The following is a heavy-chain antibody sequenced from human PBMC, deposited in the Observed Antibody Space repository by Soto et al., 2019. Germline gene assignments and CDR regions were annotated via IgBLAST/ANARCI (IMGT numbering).Heavy chain of an antibody. D-gene: IGHD5-12*01. J-gene: IGHJ4*02. V-gene: IGHV1-2*02. Sequence: ASVKVSCKASGYTFIGYYIHWVRQAPGQGLEWMGWINPNSGGTDYAQKFQGRVTMTRDTSISTAYMELSRLRSDDTAVYYCARVTGEWLRLPLGYWGQGTLVTVSS. CDR1: GYTFIGYY. CDR2: INPNSGGT. CDR3: ARVTGEWLRLPLGY.